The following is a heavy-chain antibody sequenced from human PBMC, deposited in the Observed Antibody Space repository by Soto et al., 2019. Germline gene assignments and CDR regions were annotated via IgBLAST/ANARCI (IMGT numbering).Heavy chain of an antibody. V-gene: IGHV3-23*01. CDR3: AKDGDRDGNSWTDDAFDI. D-gene: IGHD2-21*01. Sequence: VQLLESGGGLVQPGGSLRVSCAASGFTFSSYAMSWVRQAPGKGLEWISMITGSGGNTYYADSVRGRFTISRDNSKNTLYLQMNSLRGEDTAVYYCAKDGDRDGNSWTDDAFDIWGQGTMVTVSS. CDR2: ITGSGGNT. CDR1: GFTFSSYA. J-gene: IGHJ3*02.